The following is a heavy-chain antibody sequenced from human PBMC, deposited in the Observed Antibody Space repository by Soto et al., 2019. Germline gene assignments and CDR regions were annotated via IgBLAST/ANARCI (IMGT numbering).Heavy chain of an antibody. CDR2: ISGSGGWT. J-gene: IGHJ6*02. D-gene: IGHD1-26*01. V-gene: IGHV3-23*01. Sequence: EVQLWESGGGLVQPGGSLRLSCAASGFTFSNYAMSWVRQAPGKGLEWVSAISGSGGWTYYADSVKGRFTIPRDNSKNTLYLQMSSLRAEDTAVYYCAKDRGLAESGRWSHYYYGMDVWGQGTTVTVSS. CDR3: AKDRGLAESGRWSHYYYGMDV. CDR1: GFTFSNYA.